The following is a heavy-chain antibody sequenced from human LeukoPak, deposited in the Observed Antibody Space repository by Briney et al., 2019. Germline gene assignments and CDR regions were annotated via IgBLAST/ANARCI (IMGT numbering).Heavy chain of an antibody. D-gene: IGHD6-6*01. J-gene: IGHJ6*03. CDR1: GFIFDDYG. Sequence: GGSLRLSCAASGFIFDDYGMSWVRQAPGKGLEWVSGIDWNGGSAGYADSVRGRFTISRDNAKNTVYLQMNTLGAEDTALYYCARKGVYSASSYYYMDVWGKGTTVTVSS. CDR3: ARKGVYSASSYYYMDV. V-gene: IGHV3-20*04. CDR2: IDWNGGSA.